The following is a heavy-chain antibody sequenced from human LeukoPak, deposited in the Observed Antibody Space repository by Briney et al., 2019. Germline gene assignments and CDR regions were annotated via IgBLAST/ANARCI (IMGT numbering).Heavy chain of an antibody. D-gene: IGHD1-26*01. CDR1: VDSFSGYY. CDR3: ARGKVGATPFYYMDV. V-gene: IGHV4-34*01. Sequence: SETLSLTCAVYVDSFSGYYWSWIRQPPGGGLVGVGGITHSGSSNYNPSLNSRVTMSVDTSKNQLSLKLSSVTAADTAVYYCARGKVGATPFYYMDVWGKGTKVTVSS. CDR2: ITHSGSS. J-gene: IGHJ6*03.